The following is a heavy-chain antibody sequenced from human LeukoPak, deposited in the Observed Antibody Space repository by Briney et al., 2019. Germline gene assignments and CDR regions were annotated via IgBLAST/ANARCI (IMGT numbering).Heavy chain of an antibody. CDR3: AKDVGIAAAGTPRIFDY. CDR1: GFTFDDYA. Sequence: SLRLSCAASGFTFDDYAMHWVRQAPGKGLEWVSGISWNSFTIGYADSVKGRFTISRDNAKNSLYLQMNSLRAEDTAVYYCAKDVGIAAAGTPRIFDYWGQGTLVTVSS. J-gene: IGHJ4*02. CDR2: ISWNSFTI. D-gene: IGHD6-13*01. V-gene: IGHV3-9*01.